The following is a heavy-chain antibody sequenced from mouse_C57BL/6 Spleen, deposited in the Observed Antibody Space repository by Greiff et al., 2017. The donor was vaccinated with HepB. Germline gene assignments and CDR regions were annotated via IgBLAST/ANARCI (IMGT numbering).Heavy chain of an antibody. CDR2: ISSGSSTI. V-gene: IGHV5-17*01. J-gene: IGHJ1*03. CDR3: ATYGSPDWYFDV. Sequence: EVQLVESGGGLVKPGGSLKLSCAASGFTFSDYGMHWVRQAPEKGLERVAYISSGSSTIYYADTVKGRFTIVRDNAKNTLFLQMTSLRSEDTAMYYCATYGSPDWYFDVWGTGTTVTVAS. CDR1: GFTFSDYG. D-gene: IGHD1-1*01.